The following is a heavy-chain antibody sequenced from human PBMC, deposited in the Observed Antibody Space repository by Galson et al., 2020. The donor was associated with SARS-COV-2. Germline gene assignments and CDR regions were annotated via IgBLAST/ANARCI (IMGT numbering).Heavy chain of an antibody. CDR2: IYYSGST. V-gene: IGHV4-59*01. J-gene: IGHJ5*02. CDR3: ARHNDFWSGYYRRFDP. D-gene: IGHD3-3*01. CDR1: GGSISSYY. Sequence: SETLSLTCTVSGGSISSYYWSWIRQPPGTGLEWIGHIYYSGSTNYNPSLKIRVTISVDTSKNQFSLNLRSVTAADTAVYYCARHNDFWSGYYRRFDPWGQGTLVTVSS.